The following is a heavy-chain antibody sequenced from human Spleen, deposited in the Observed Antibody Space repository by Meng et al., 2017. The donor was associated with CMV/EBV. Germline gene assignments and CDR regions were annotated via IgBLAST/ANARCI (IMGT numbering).Heavy chain of an antibody. CDR2: ISAYNGNT. CDR3: ARVDPEYYYDSSGLGADY. D-gene: IGHD3-22*01. J-gene: IGHJ4*02. V-gene: IGHV1-18*01. Sequence: ASVKVSCKASGYTFTSYGISWVRQAPGQGLEWMGWISAYNGNTNYAQKLQGRVTMTTDTSTSTAYMELGSLRSDDTAVYYCARVDPEYYYDSSGLGADYWGQGTLVTVSS. CDR1: GYTFTSYG.